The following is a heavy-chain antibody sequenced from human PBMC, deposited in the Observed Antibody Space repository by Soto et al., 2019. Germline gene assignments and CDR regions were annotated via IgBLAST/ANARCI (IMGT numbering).Heavy chain of an antibody. D-gene: IGHD2-2*01. CDR3: ARSPKGYQLLLFDY. CDR1: GGSISSGGYY. J-gene: IGHJ4*02. V-gene: IGHV4-31*03. CDR2: IYYSGST. Sequence: SQTLSLTCTVSGGSISSGGYYWSWIRQHPGKGLEWIGYIYYSGSTYYNPSLKSRVTISVDTSKNQFSLKLSSVTAADTAVYYCARSPKGYQLLLFDYWGQGTLVTVSS.